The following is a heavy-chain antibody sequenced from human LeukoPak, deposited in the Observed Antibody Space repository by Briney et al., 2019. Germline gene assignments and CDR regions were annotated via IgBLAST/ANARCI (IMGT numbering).Heavy chain of an antibody. V-gene: IGHV4-39*07. CDR3: ASYYGGYSYGYEISEYYFDY. J-gene: IGHJ4*02. D-gene: IGHD5-18*01. CDR1: GGSISSSSYY. Sequence: PSETLSLTCTVSGGSISSSSYYWGWIRQPPGKGRDWIVSIYYSGSTYYNPSLKSRVTISVDTSKNQFSLKLSSVTAADTAVYYCASYYGGYSYGYEISEYYFDYWGQGTLVTVSS. CDR2: IYYSGST.